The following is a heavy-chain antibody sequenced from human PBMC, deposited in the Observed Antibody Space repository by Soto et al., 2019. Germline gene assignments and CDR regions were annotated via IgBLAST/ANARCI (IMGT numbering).Heavy chain of an antibody. CDR1: GGSISSSNW. Sequence: LSLTCAVSGGSISSSNWWSWVRQPPGKGLEWIGEIYHSGSTNYNPSLKSRVTISVDKSKNQFSLKLSSVTAADTAVYYCARDAARLAAAERWFDPWGQGTLVTVSS. J-gene: IGHJ5*02. CDR2: IYHSGST. CDR3: ARDAARLAAAERWFDP. V-gene: IGHV4-4*02. D-gene: IGHD6-13*01.